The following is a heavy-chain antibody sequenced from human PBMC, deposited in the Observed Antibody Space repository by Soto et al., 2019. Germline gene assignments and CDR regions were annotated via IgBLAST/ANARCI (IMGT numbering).Heavy chain of an antibody. CDR2: ISLYSDGT. J-gene: IGHJ5*02. Sequence: GASVKVSFKTSGYTFSNYGITWVRQAPGQPLEWLGWISLYSDGTNYAQKFQGRVSMTTDTSTTTAYMELRSLRSDDTAVYYCVRVVPGAEAWFGPWGQGTLVTVSS. CDR3: VRVVPGAEAWFGP. V-gene: IGHV1-18*01. CDR1: GYTFSNYG. D-gene: IGHD2-2*01.